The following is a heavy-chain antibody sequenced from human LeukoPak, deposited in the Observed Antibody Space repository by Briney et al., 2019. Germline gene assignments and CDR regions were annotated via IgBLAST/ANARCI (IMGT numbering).Heavy chain of an antibody. V-gene: IGHV3-7*01. CDR1: GFTFSSHW. Sequence: PGGSLRLSCAGSGFTFSSHWMTWVRQAPGKGLEWVASIKDDGSEKHYVDSVSGRFTISRDNAKNSLYLQMNSLRAEDTAVYYCAMYYDFWSGYLGVDYWGQGTLVTVSS. D-gene: IGHD3-3*01. J-gene: IGHJ4*02. CDR2: IKDDGSEK. CDR3: AMYYDFWSGYLGVDY.